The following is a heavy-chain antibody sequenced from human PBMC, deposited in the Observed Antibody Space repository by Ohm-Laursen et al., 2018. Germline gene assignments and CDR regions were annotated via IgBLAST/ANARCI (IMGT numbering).Heavy chain of an antibody. CDR1: GFTFSSYW. CDR3: ARGKKVYYYYGMDV. Sequence: SLRLSCAASGFTFSSYWMHWVRHAPGKGLVWVSRINSDGSSTSYADSVKGRFTISRDNAKNSLYLQMNSLRAEDTAVYYCARGKKVYYYYGMDVWGQGTTVTVSS. CDR2: INSDGSST. V-gene: IGHV3-74*01. J-gene: IGHJ6*02.